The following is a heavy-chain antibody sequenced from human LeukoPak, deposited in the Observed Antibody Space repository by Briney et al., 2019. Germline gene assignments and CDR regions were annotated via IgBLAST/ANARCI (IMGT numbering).Heavy chain of an antibody. V-gene: IGHV3-30-3*01. CDR3: ARGQGYYGMDV. Sequence: PGGSLRLSCAASGFTFSSYAMHWIRQAPGKGLEWVAVISYDGSNKYYADSVKGRFTISRDNSKNTLYLQMNSLRAEDTAVYYCARGQGYYGMDVWGQGTTVTVSS. CDR1: GFTFSSYA. J-gene: IGHJ6*02. CDR2: ISYDGSNK.